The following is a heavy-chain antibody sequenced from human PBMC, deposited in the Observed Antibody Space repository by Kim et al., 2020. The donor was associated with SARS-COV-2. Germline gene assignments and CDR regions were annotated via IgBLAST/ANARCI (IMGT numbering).Heavy chain of an antibody. Sequence: SETLSLTCTVSGGSISSSSYYWGWIRQPPGKGLEWIGSIYYSGSTYYNPSLKSRVTISVDTSKNQFSLNLNSVTAADTAVYYCARGLSAGGQPWGQGTLVTVSS. CDR1: GGSISSSSYY. D-gene: IGHD6-13*01. J-gene: IGHJ5*02. CDR2: IYYSGST. V-gene: IGHV4-39*07. CDR3: ARGLSAGGQP.